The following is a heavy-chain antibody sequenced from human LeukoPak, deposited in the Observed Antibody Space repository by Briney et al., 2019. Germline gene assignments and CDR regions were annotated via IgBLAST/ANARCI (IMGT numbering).Heavy chain of an antibody. J-gene: IGHJ6*02. CDR2: ISGSGGST. V-gene: IGHV3-23*01. Sequence: PGGSLRLSCAATGITFSSYAMSLVRQAPGKGLEWVSAISGSGGSTYYADSVKGRFTISRDNSKNTLYLQMNSLRAEDTAVYYCARLLRSSPPYYYGMDVWGQGTTVTVSS. CDR3: ARLLRSSPPYYYGMDV. D-gene: IGHD2-21*01. CDR1: GITFSSYA.